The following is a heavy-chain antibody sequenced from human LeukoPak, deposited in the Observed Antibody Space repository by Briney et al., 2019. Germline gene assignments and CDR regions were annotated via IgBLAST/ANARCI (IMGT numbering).Heavy chain of an antibody. CDR1: GTTFTTRA. J-gene: IGHJ6*04. V-gene: IGHV3-33*01. Sequence: PGGSLRLSCVASGTTFTTRAMSWVRQAPGKGLEWVALIWHDGSTKYYADSVKGRFTIPRDNSENTLYLEMNSLRAEDTAVYYCARDRIATTGYYGMDVWGEGTTVFVSS. CDR3: ARDRIATTGYYGMDV. D-gene: IGHD6-13*01. CDR2: IWHDGSTK.